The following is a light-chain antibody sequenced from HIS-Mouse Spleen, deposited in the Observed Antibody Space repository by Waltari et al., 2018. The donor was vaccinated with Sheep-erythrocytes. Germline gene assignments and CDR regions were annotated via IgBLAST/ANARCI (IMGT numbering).Light chain of an antibody. CDR3: QQRSNWPIT. CDR2: DAS. Sequence: EIVLTQSPATLSLSPGERATLSCRASQSVSSYLACYQQKPGQAPRLLIYDASNRATGSPARFSGSGSGTDFTLTISSLEPEDFAVYYCQQRSNWPITFGQGTRLEIK. V-gene: IGKV3-11*01. J-gene: IGKJ5*01. CDR1: QSVSSY.